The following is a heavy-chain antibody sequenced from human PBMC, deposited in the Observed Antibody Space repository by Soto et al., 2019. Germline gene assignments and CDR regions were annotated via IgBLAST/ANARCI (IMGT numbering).Heavy chain of an antibody. CDR1: GDSISDSSYY. D-gene: IGHD6-19*01. Sequence: SETLSLTCSVSGDSISDSSYYWGWIRQPPGKGLEWIGTIYYSGSTYYNPSLKSRVTISVDKSKNQFSLKLNSVTAADTAVYYCAIHAYMSGWIDYWGQGTLVTVSS. CDR2: IYYSGST. CDR3: AIHAYMSGWIDY. V-gene: IGHV4-39*01. J-gene: IGHJ4*02.